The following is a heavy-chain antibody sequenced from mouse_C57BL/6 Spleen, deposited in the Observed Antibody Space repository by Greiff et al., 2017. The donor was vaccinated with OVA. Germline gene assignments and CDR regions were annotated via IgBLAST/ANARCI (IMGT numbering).Heavy chain of an antibody. D-gene: IGHD1-1*01. V-gene: IGHV6-6*01. CDR2: IRNKANNHAT. CDR3: TRLLYYGSREFAY. CDR1: GFTFSDAW. J-gene: IGHJ3*01. Sequence: EVKLEESGGGLVQPGGSMKLSCAASGFTFSDAWMDWVRQSPEKGLEWVAEIRNKANNHATYYAESVKGRFTISRDDSKSSVYLQMNSLRAEDTGIYYGTRLLYYGSREFAYWGQGTLVTVSA.